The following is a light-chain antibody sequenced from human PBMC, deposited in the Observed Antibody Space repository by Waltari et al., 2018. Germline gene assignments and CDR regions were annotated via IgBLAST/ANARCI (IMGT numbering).Light chain of an antibody. J-gene: IGLJ3*02. V-gene: IGLV4-69*01. Sequence: QLVLTQSPSASASLGASVKLTCTLSSGHSSNVIAWLQQRPEKGPRYLMKVNSDGSHSKGDEIPDRFSGCSTGAELYPTISHLQSEDEADYFCQTGGHGTWVFGGWTTLTVL. CDR1: SGHSSNV. CDR3: QTGGHGTWV. CDR2: VNSDGSH.